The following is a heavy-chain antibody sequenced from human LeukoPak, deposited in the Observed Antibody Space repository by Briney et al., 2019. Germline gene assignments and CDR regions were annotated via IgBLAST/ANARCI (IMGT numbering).Heavy chain of an antibody. CDR2: ISTSSRQI. V-gene: IGHV3-21*04. CDR1: GFTFSGYS. D-gene: IGHD4-17*01. J-gene: IGHJ4*02. Sequence: GGSLRLSCVASGFTFSGYSMTWVRQAPGKGLEWVSSISTSSRQIFYADSVKGRFTISRDNAKNSLDLQMHNLGAEDTAFYYCARGSPGLRPFDYWGQGALVIVSS. CDR3: ARGSPGLRPFDY.